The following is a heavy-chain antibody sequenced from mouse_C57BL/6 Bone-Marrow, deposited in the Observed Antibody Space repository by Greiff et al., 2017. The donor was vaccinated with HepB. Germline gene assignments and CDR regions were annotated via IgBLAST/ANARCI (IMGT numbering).Heavy chain of an antibody. CDR2: ISDGGSYT. CDR1: GFTFSSYA. Sequence: EVQRVESGGGLVKPGGSLKLSCAASGFTFSSYAMSWVRQTPEKRLEWVATISDGGSYTYYPDNVKGRFTISRDNAKNNVYLQMSNLKSEDTAMYYCARAPYGSSEAWFAYWGQGTLITVSA. CDR3: ARAPYGSSEAWFAY. J-gene: IGHJ3*01. D-gene: IGHD1-1*01. V-gene: IGHV5-4*01.